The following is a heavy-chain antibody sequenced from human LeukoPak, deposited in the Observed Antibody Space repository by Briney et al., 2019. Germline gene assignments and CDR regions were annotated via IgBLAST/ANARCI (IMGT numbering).Heavy chain of an antibody. V-gene: IGHV3-48*01. D-gene: IGHD1-26*01. CDR3: AKVSSSGSYGDSDRFDY. CDR2: ISSSSSTI. Sequence: GGSLRLSCGASGFTFSSYSMNWVRQAPGKGLEWVSYISSSSSTIYYADSVKGRFTISRDNSKNTLYLQMNSLRAEDTAVYYCAKVSSSGSYGDSDRFDYWGQGTLVTVSS. J-gene: IGHJ4*02. CDR1: GFTFSSYS.